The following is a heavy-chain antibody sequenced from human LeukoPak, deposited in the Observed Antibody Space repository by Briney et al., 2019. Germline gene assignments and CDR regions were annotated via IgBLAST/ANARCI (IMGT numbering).Heavy chain of an antibody. J-gene: IGHJ5*02. CDR1: GFSFQSYG. CDR2: IWYDGSNK. V-gene: IGHV3-30*02. CDR3: AKAEYDFWSSHVWFDP. D-gene: IGHD3-3*01. Sequence: GGSLRLSCAASGFSFQSYGMLWLRQAPGKGLEWVAVIWYDGSNKYYADSVKGRFTISRDNSKNTLYLQMNSLRAEDTAVYYCAKAEYDFWSSHVWFDPWGQGTLVTVSS.